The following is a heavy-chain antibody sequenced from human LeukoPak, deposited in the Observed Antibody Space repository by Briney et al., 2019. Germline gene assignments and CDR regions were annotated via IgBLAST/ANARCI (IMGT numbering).Heavy chain of an antibody. D-gene: IGHD1-14*01. V-gene: IGHV3-23*01. CDR1: GFTFSNFA. Sequence: GGSLRLSCAASGFTFSNFAMTWVRQAPGEGLEWVSVISTSGTYYAESVKGRFTISRDNSKNTLYLQMSSLRAEDTAVYYCAKNINHLEWGQGTLVTVSS. CDR2: ISTSGT. CDR3: AKNINHLE. J-gene: IGHJ4*02.